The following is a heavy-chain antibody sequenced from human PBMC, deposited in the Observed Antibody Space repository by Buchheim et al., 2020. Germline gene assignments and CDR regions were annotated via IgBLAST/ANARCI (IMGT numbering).Heavy chain of an antibody. CDR2: ISNDGMNE. Sequence: QVQLVESGGGVVQPGRSLRLSCAASGFTFIDYGMNWVRQAPGKGLEWVATISNDGMNELYADSVNGRFTISRDNSKNTLCFPMDSLRAEDTAVYYCAKLLWSGRYFDYWGQGTL. J-gene: IGHJ4*02. V-gene: IGHV3-30*18. D-gene: IGHD3-3*01. CDR1: GFTFIDYG. CDR3: AKLLWSGRYFDY.